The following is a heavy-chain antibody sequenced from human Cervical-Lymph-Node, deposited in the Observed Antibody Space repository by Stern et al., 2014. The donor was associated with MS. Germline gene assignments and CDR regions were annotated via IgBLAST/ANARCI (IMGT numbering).Heavy chain of an antibody. CDR2: IYYSGST. CDR1: GGSISSYY. Sequence: QVQLQESGPGLVKPSETLSLTCTVSGGSISSYYWSWIRQPPGKGLEWIGYIYYSGSTNSNPSLKSRVTISVDTSKNQFSLKLSSVTAADTAVYYCASTAEITFGGVIVPNDAFDIWGQGTMVTVSS. V-gene: IGHV4-59*01. CDR3: ASTAEITFGGVIVPNDAFDI. D-gene: IGHD3-16*02. J-gene: IGHJ3*02.